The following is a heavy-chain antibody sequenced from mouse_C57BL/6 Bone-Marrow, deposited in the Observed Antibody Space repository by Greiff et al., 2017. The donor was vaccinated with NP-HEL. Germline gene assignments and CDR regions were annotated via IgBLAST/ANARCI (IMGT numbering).Heavy chain of an antibody. CDR3: ARARPYWYFDV. V-gene: IGHV7-1*01. D-gene: IGHD3-1*01. CDR1: GFTFSDFY. CDR2: SRNKANDYTT. Sequence: DVQLVESGGGLVQSGRSLRLSCATSGFTFSDFYMEWVRQAPGKGLEWIAASRNKANDYTTEYSASVKGRFIVSRDTSQSILYLQMNALRAEDTAIYYCARARPYWYFDVWGTGTTVTVSS. J-gene: IGHJ1*03.